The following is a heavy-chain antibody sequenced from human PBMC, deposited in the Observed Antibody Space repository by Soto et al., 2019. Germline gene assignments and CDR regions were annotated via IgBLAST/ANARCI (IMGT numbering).Heavy chain of an antibody. Sequence: KPSETLSLTCIVSGGSISSGGYYWSWIRQHPGKGLEWIGYIYYSGSTYYNPSLKSRVTISVDTSKNQFSLKLSSVTAADTAVYYCARAWWQLAHQYYYYYGMDVWGQGTTVTVSS. CDR2: IYYSGST. V-gene: IGHV4-31*03. CDR1: GGSISSGGYY. D-gene: IGHD2-15*01. J-gene: IGHJ6*02. CDR3: ARAWWQLAHQYYYYYGMDV.